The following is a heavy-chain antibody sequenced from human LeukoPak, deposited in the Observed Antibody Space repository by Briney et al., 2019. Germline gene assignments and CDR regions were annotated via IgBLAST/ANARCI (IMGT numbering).Heavy chain of an antibody. D-gene: IGHD5-18*01. J-gene: IGHJ4*02. CDR2: IYYSGSA. CDR1: GGSISSGSYY. Sequence: PSETLSLTCTVSGGSISSGSYYWGWIRQPPGKGLEWIGTIYYSGSAYYNPSLKSRVTVSVDTSKNQLSLKLSSVTAADTAVYYCARGVDTTIDYWGQGTLVTVSS. V-gene: IGHV4-39*07. CDR3: ARGVDTTIDY.